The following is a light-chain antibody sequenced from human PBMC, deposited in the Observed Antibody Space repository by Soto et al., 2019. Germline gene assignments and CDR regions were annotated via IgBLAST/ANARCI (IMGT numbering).Light chain of an antibody. CDR2: DVS. J-gene: IGLJ3*02. CDR3: SSYTSTNSWV. CDR1: SSDVGGYNY. Sequence: QSALTQSASVSGSPGQSITISCTGTSSDVGGYNYVSGYQQHPGKAPKLIIYDVSNRPSGVSTRFSGSKSGNTASLTISGLQAEDEADYSCSSYTSTNSWVFGGGTQLTVL. V-gene: IGLV2-14*01.